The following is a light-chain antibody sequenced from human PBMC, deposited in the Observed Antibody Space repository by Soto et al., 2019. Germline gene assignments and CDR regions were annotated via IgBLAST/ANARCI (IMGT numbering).Light chain of an antibody. Sequence: QSVLTQPPSASGTPGQRVTISCSGSSSNIGSNYVYWYQQLPGTAPKLLIYSNNQRPSGVPDRFSGSKSGTSASLAISVLRSEDEADYYCAAWDDSLSVDVFGTGTKVTVL. V-gene: IGLV1-47*02. CDR2: SNN. CDR3: AAWDDSLSVDV. J-gene: IGLJ1*01. CDR1: SSNIGSNY.